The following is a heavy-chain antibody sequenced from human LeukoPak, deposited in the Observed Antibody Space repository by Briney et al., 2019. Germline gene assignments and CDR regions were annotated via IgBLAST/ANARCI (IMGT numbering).Heavy chain of an antibody. CDR1: GFTFSSSE. V-gene: IGHV3-48*03. D-gene: IGHD3-10*01. CDR2: ITSSGSAI. CDR3: ARDFSGAIDY. Sequence: AGGSLRLSCAASGFTFSSSEMNWVRQAPGKGLEWVSYITSSGSAIYYADSVEGRFTISRDNAKNTLYLQMNSLRAEDTAVYFCARDFSGAIDYWGRGAQVTVSS. J-gene: IGHJ4*02.